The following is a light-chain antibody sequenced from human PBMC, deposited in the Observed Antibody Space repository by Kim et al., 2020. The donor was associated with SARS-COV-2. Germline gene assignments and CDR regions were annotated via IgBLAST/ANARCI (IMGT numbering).Light chain of an antibody. CDR1: RSVSNF. CDR2: DVY. V-gene: IGKV1-39*01. CDR3: HQTYRSPHT. J-gene: IGKJ5*01. Sequence: ASVVDRVTITCRTSRSVSNFLNWYQLKPGKAPTLLIYDVYTLQSGVPSRFSGGGSGTAFTLTISSLQPEDFGTYYCHQTYRSPHTFGQGTRLEIK.